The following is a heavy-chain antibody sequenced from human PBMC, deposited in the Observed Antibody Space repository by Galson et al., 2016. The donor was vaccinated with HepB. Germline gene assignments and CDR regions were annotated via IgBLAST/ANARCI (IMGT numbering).Heavy chain of an antibody. Sequence: ETLSLTCAVSGASINSLNWWSWVRQPPGKGLEWIGEVFHSGNTNYNSSLKRRVSMSADKSKNQFSLTLTSVTAADTAVYFCASLDNRRGGEVWGQGTLVTVSS. CDR1: GASINSLNW. D-gene: IGHD2-2*03. V-gene: IGHV4-4*01. CDR3: ASLDNRRGGEV. J-gene: IGHJ4*02. CDR2: VFHSGNT.